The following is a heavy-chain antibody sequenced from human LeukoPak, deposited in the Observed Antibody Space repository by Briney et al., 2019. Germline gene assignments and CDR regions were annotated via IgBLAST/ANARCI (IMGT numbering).Heavy chain of an antibody. CDR1: GGSISSYY. CDR2: IYYSGST. V-gene: IGHV4-59*04. J-gene: IGHJ4*02. CDR3: ARHVRYCSGGSCYGPDYFDY. D-gene: IGHD2-15*01. Sequence: SETLSLTCTVSGGSISSYYWSWIRQPPGKGLEWIGYIYYSGSTYYNPSLKSRVTISVDTSKNQFSLKLSSVTAADTAVYYCARHVRYCSGGSCYGPDYFDYWGQGTLVTVSS.